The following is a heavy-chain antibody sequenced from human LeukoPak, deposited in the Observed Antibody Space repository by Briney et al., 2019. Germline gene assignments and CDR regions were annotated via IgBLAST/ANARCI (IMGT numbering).Heavy chain of an antibody. V-gene: IGHV4-59*12. CDR2: IYYSGST. CDR1: GGSISSYY. J-gene: IGHJ4*02. D-gene: IGHD6-19*01. CDR3: VRDHHSSGWDFDC. Sequence: PSETLSLTCTVSGGSISSYYWSWIRQPPGKGLEWIGYIYYSGSTNYNPSLKSRVTISVDTSKNQFSLKLSSVTAADTAVYYCVRDHHSSGWDFDCWGQGTPVTVSS.